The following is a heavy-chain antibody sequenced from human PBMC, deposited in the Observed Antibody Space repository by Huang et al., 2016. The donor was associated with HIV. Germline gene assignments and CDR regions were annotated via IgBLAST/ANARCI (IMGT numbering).Heavy chain of an antibody. CDR3: ARLPGSITMIRGVITDPY. V-gene: IGHV4-39*02. D-gene: IGHD3-10*01. Sequence: QLQLQESGPGLVKPSETLSLTCTVSGGSIRSDNYYWGWIRQPPGKGLEWIGSSYYSGSTYDNPSLKRRVTITEDTSKNHFSRRMRSVTAADTAVYYCARLPGSITMIRGVITDPYWGQGTLVTVSS. CDR2: SYYSGST. CDR1: GGSIRSDNYY. J-gene: IGHJ4*02.